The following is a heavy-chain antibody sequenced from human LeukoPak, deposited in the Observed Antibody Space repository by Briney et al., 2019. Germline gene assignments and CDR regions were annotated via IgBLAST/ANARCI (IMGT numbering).Heavy chain of an antibody. J-gene: IGHJ4*02. D-gene: IGHD4-17*01. CDR3: ARGHTAVTRHFDF. CDR1: GFTFTTHS. V-gene: IGHV3-21*01. CDR2: ISSGSSAI. Sequence: PGGSPRLSCAASGFTFTTHSMTWVRQAPGKGLEWVSIISSGSSAIFSADALKGRFTISRDDAKNLLYLDMNSLRAEDTAVYYCARGHTAVTRHFDFWGQGTLVTVSS.